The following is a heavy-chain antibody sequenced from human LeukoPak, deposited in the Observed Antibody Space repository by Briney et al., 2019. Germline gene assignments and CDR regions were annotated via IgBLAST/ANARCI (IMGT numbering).Heavy chain of an antibody. V-gene: IGHV5-51*01. Sequence: PGESLNISCKGSGYSFTNYWIGWVRQMPGKGLEWMGIIYPGDSDTRYSPYFQGKVTISADKSISTAYLQWSGLKASDTATYYCATRYSSGWYDAFHIWGQGTMVTVSS. CDR3: ATRYSSGWYDAFHI. D-gene: IGHD6-19*01. CDR2: IYPGDSDT. J-gene: IGHJ3*02. CDR1: GYSFTNYW.